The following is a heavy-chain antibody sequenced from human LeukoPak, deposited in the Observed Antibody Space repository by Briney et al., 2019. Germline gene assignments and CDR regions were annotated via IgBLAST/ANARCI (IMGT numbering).Heavy chain of an antibody. Sequence: PSETLSLTCTVSGGSISSSSYYWGWVRQPPGKGLEWIWRIYYSGSSYYNPSLKSRVTISVDTSKNLFSLKLSSVTAADTAVYYCARLGVTFDIWGQGTMVTVSS. V-gene: IGHV4-39*01. J-gene: IGHJ3*02. CDR3: ARLGVTFDI. D-gene: IGHD3-3*01. CDR2: IYYSGSS. CDR1: GGSISSSSYY.